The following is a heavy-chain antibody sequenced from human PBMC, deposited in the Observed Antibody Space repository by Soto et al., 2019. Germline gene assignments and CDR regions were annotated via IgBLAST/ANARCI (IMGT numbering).Heavy chain of an antibody. CDR1: GFTFSDYH. CDR2: ITTGGTI. V-gene: IGHV3-11*01. CDR3: ARVSGLGNYYYYGMDV. J-gene: IGHJ6*02. D-gene: IGHD1-26*01. Sequence: PGGSLRLSCAASGFTFSDYHMTWIRQAPGKGLEWVSYITTGGTIYHADSVKGRFTISRDNAKSSLFLQMKSLRVEDTAVYYCARVSGLGNYYYYGMDVWGQGTTVTVSS.